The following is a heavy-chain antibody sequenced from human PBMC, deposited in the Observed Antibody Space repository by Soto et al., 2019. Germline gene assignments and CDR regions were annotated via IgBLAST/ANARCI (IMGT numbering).Heavy chain of an antibody. Sequence: PSETLSLTCNVSGGSISTSRSYWAWIRQPPGKGLEWLANIFYSGSTYYNPSLASRVTVSVDTSKNEFSLKLRSVTAADPAVYSCGKQQKTGDTDLCSAPWVRETLVPVSS. D-gene: IGHD2-21*01. CDR2: IFYSGST. V-gene: IGHV4-39*01. CDR1: GGSISTSRSY. J-gene: IGHJ5*02. CDR3: GKQQKTGDTDLCSAP.